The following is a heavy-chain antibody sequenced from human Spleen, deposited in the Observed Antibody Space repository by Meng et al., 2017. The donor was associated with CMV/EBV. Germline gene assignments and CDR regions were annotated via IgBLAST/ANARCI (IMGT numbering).Heavy chain of an antibody. CDR1: GYTFTAHY. CDR2: IHPHRGDT. J-gene: IGHJ6*02. D-gene: IGHD3/OR15-3a*01. V-gene: IGHV1-2*02. CDR3: AIGLRALYAMDV. Sequence: ASVKVSCKASGYTFTAHYFHWVRQAPGQGLEWMGWIHPHRGDTNYAQQFQDRVTMIGDTSISTAYMELSSLRSDDTAIYYCAIGLRALYAMDVWGQGTTVTVSS.